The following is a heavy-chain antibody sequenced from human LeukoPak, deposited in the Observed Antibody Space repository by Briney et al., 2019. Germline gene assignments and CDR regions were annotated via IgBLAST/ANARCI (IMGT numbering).Heavy chain of an antibody. J-gene: IGHJ4*02. D-gene: IGHD5-12*01. CDR1: GYTFTSYY. V-gene: IGHV1-46*01. CDR2: INPSGGST. Sequence: ASVKLSCKASGYTFTSYYMHWVRQAPGQGLEWMGMINPSGGSTSYAQKFQGRVTMTRDTSTSTVYMELSSLRSEDTAVYYCARELRDGYNYHYFDNWGQGTLVTVSS. CDR3: ARELRDGYNYHYFDN.